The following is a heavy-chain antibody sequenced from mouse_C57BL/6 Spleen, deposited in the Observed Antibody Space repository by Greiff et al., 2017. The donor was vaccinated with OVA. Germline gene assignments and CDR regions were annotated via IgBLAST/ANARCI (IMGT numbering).Heavy chain of an antibody. Sequence: QVQLQESGAELARPGASVTLSCKASGYTFTSYGISWVKQRTGQGLEWIGEIYPRSGDTSYNEKFKGKATLTADKSSSTAYMELRSLTSEDSAVYFCAREEITTVEGNYFDDRGQGTTLTVAS. V-gene: IGHV1-81*01. CDR3: AREEITTVEGNYFDD. CDR1: GYTFTSYG. D-gene: IGHD1-1*01. J-gene: IGHJ2*01. CDR2: IYPRSGDT.